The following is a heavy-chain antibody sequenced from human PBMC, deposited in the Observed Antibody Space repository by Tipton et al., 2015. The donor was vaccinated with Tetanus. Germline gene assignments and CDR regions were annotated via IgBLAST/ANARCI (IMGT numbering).Heavy chain of an antibody. V-gene: IGHV5-51*01. J-gene: IGHJ4*02. CDR2: IYPGDSDT. CDR1: GYIFNNYW. CDR3: ARAHCTDGVCNFDF. Sequence: EVQLVQSGGEVKKPGESLKISCKGSGYIFNNYWIGWVRQKPGKGLEWMGIIYPGDSDTRYSPSFQGQVTISVDKSINTAYLQWSSLKASDTSMFYCARAHCTDGVCNFDFWGQGALVTVS. D-gene: IGHD2-8*01.